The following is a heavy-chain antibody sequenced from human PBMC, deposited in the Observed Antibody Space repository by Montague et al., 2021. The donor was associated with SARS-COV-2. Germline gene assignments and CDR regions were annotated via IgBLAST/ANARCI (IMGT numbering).Heavy chain of an antibody. CDR3: ARADPYSTNCVCYTGNWFDP. CDR2: TYYRSKWYN. CDR1: GDSVSSNSAA. V-gene: IGHV6-1*01. Sequence: CAISGDSVSSNSAAWNWIRQSPSRGLEWLGRTYYRSKWYNDYAVSVKSRITINPDTSKNQFSLQLNSVTPEDTAVYYCARADPYSTNCVCYTGNWFDPWGQGTLVTVSS. D-gene: IGHD2-8*01. J-gene: IGHJ5*02.